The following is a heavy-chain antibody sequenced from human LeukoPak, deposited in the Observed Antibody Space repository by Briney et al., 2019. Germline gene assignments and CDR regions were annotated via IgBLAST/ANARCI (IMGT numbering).Heavy chain of an antibody. Sequence: SVKVSCKASGGTFSSYAISWVRQAPGQGLEWMGGIIPIFGTASYAQKFQGRVTITTDESTSTAYMELSSLRSEDTAVYYCARPLFLRIAVAGDDAFNIWGQGTMVTVSS. D-gene: IGHD6-19*01. V-gene: IGHV1-69*05. CDR2: IIPIFGTA. CDR1: GGTFSSYA. CDR3: ARPLFLRIAVAGDDAFNI. J-gene: IGHJ3*02.